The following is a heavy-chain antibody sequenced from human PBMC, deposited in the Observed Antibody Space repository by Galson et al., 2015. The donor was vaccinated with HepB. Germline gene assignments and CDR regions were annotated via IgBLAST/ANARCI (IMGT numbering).Heavy chain of an antibody. CDR3: ARQLVGATVRGFDY. CDR1: GGSISSSSYY. D-gene: IGHD1-26*01. V-gene: IGHV4-39*01. Sequence: SETLSLTCTVSGGSISSSSYYWGWIRQPPGKGLEWIGSIYYSGSTYYNPSLKSRVTISVDTSKNQFSLKLSSVTAADTAVYYCARQLVGATVRGFDYWGQGTLVTVSS. J-gene: IGHJ4*02. CDR2: IYYSGST.